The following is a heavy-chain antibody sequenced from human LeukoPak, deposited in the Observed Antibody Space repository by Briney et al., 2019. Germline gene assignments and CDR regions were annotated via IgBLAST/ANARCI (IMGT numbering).Heavy chain of an antibody. D-gene: IGHD2-15*01. CDR3: ASPYCSGGSCLPYFDY. Sequence: TSETLSLTCAVYGGSFSGYYWGWIRQSPGKGLEWIGSIYYSGSTYNNPSLKSRVTISVDTSKNQFSLKLSSVTAADTAVYYCASPYCSGGSCLPYFDYWGQGTLVTVSS. J-gene: IGHJ4*02. CDR2: IYYSGST. V-gene: IGHV4-39*01. CDR1: GGSFSGYY.